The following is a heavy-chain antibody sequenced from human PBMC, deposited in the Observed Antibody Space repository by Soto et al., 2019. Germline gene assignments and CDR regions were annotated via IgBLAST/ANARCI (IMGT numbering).Heavy chain of an antibody. Sequence: PSQTLSLTCDISGDSVSSKNAAWNWIRQSPSRGLEWLGRTYYRSKWHSGYAVSVRSRVSSSPDTSKNRFSLQLNSVTPDDTAVYYCARSGPGGYLDHWGRGTLVTVSS. CDR2: TYYRSKWHS. CDR3: ARSGPGGYLDH. D-gene: IGHD2-15*01. V-gene: IGHV6-1*01. CDR1: GDSVSSKNAA. J-gene: IGHJ4*02.